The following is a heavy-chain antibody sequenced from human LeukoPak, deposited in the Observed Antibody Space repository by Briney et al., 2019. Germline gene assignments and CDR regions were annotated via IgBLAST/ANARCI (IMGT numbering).Heavy chain of an antibody. V-gene: IGHV3-7*01. CDR3: ARDGFSRQFDP. Sequence: GGSVRLSCAASGFTFTSFWMTWVRQAPGKGLEWVANIKKDGREKYYADSVKGRFTISRDNAKTSLYLQMNSLRAEDSAVYYCARDGFSRQFDPWGQGTLVTVSS. J-gene: IGHJ5*02. CDR2: IKKDGREK. CDR1: GFTFTSFW.